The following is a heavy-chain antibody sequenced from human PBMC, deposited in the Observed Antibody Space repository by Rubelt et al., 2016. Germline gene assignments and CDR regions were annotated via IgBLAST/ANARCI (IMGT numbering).Heavy chain of an antibody. D-gene: IGHD3-3*01. Sequence: SYGMHWVRQAPGKGLEWVAVIWYDGSNKYYADSVKGRFTISRDNSKNTLYLQMNSLRAEDTAVYYCARDGYYDFWSGYYTFAWFDPWGQGTLVTVSS. CDR1: SYG. CDR3: ARDGYYDFWSGYYTFAWFDP. V-gene: IGHV3-33*01. CDR2: IWYDGSNK. J-gene: IGHJ5*02.